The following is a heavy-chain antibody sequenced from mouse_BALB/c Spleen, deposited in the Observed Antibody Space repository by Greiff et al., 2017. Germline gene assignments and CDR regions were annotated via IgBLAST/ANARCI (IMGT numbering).Heavy chain of an antibody. CDR2: ISYSGST. CDR1: GYSITSDYA. Sequence: EVQGVESGPGLVKPSQSLSLTCTVTGYSITSDYAWNWIRQFPGNKLEWMGYISYSGSTSYNPSLKSRISITRDTSKNQFFLQLNSVTTEDTATYYCASRVNWAWFAYWGQGTLVTVSA. D-gene: IGHD4-1*02. CDR3: ASRVNWAWFAY. V-gene: IGHV3-2*02. J-gene: IGHJ3*01.